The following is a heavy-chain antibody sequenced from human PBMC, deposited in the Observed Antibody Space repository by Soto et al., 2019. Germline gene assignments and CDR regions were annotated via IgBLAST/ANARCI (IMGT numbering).Heavy chain of an antibody. J-gene: IGHJ6*02. V-gene: IGHV3-7*04. Sequence: EVQLVESGGGLVQPGGSLRLSCAASGFTFSSYWMSWVRQAPGKGLEWVANIKEDGSEKYYVDSVKGRFTTSRDNAKNSLYLQMNSLRAEDTAVYYCARERMYQNYYYYGMDVWGQGTTVTVSS. CDR3: ARERMYQNYYYYGMDV. CDR1: GFTFSSYW. CDR2: IKEDGSEK. D-gene: IGHD2-2*01.